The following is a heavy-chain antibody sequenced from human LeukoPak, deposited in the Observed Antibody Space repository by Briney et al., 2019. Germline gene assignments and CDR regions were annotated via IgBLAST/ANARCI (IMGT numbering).Heavy chain of an antibody. J-gene: IGHJ3*02. D-gene: IGHD3-10*01. CDR3: AKILGSGSYFPNDAFDI. CDR1: GFTFSSYV. Sequence: GGSLRLSCAASGFTFSSYVMSWVRQAPGKGLEWVSAISGSGGSTYYADSVKGRFTISRDNSKNTLYLQMNSLRAEDTAVYYCAKILGSGSYFPNDAFDIWGQGTMVTVSS. V-gene: IGHV3-23*01. CDR2: ISGSGGST.